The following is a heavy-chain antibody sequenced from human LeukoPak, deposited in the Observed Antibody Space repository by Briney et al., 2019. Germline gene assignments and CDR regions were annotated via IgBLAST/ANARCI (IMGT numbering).Heavy chain of an antibody. D-gene: IGHD6-19*01. Sequence: PSETLSLTCTVSGGSISSSSYYWGWIRQPPGKGLEWIGSIYYSGSTYYNPSLKSRVTISVDTSKNQFSLKLSSVTAADTAVYYCARLTIAAAAPYSGGWYAPHLHYFDYWGQGTLVTVSS. CDR1: GGSISSSSYY. CDR3: ARLTIAAAAPYSGGWYAPHLHYFDY. CDR2: IYYSGST. V-gene: IGHV4-39*01. J-gene: IGHJ4*02.